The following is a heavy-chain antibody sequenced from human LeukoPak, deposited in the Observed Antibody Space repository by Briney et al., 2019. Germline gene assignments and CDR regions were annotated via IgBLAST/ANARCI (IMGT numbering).Heavy chain of an antibody. CDR1: GYTFTGYS. CDR2: INPNSGDT. V-gene: IGHV1-2*02. D-gene: IGHD3/OR15-3a*01. J-gene: IGHJ4*02. Sequence: GASVKVSCKASGYTFTGYSIYWVRQAPGQGLEWMGGINPNSGDTNFAQKFQGRVTMTRDTSISTAYMELSGLRSDDTAIYYCARGYVWIEMGLGYWGQGTLATVSS. CDR3: ARGYVWIEMGLGY.